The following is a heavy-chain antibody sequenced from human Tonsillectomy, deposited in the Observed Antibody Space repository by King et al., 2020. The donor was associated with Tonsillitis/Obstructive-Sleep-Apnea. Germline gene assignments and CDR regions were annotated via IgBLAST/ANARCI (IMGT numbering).Heavy chain of an antibody. CDR1: GFTFDDYG. CDR3: ARPPLRFLATYYFDY. D-gene: IGHD3-3*01. Sequence: VQLVESGGGVVRPGGSLRLSCAAAGFTFDDYGMSWVRQAPGKGLEWVAGINWNGGSTGYADSVKGRFTISRDNAKNSLYLQMNSLRAEDTALYYCARPPLRFLATYYFDYWGQGTLVTVSS. CDR2: INWNGGST. J-gene: IGHJ4*02. V-gene: IGHV3-20*04.